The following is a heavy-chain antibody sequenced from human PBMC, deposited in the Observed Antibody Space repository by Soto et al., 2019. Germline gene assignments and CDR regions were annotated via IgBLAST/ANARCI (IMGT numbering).Heavy chain of an antibody. CDR2: IYHSGST. V-gene: IGHV4-30-2*01. Sequence: QLQLQESGSGLVKPSQTLSLTCAVSGGSISSGGYSWSWIRQPPGKGLEWIGYIYHSGSTYYNPSLRSRVTLSVDRSKHQFSLKLSSVTAADTAVYYCAAGAIFGVVPLDYWGQGTLVTVSS. D-gene: IGHD3-3*01. CDR1: GGSISSGGYS. CDR3: AAGAIFGVVPLDY. J-gene: IGHJ4*02.